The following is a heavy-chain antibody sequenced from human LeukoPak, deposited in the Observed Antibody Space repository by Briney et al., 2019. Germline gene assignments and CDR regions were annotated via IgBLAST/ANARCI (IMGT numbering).Heavy chain of an antibody. D-gene: IGHD3-16*01. CDR1: GYTFTSYD. CDR3: ARGIRGRRTFDY. Sequence: ASVKVSCKASGYTFTSYDINWVRQATGQGLEWMGWMYPNSGNTGYAQKFQGRVTMTRNTSISTAYMELSSLRSEDTAVYYCARGIRGRRTFDYWGQGTLVTVSS. CDR2: MYPNSGNT. J-gene: IGHJ4*02. V-gene: IGHV1-8*01.